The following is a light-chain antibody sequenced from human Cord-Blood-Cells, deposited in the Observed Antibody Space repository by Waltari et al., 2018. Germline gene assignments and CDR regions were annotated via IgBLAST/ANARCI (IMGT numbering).Light chain of an antibody. V-gene: IGKV4-1*01. J-gene: IGKJ3*01. CDR2: WAS. Sequence: DLVMTQTPNSLAVSLGGRATLNCKSSPSVLYSSNNKNYLAWYQQKPGQPPKLLIYWASTRESGVPDRFSGSGSGTDFTLTISSLQAEDVAVYYCQQYYSTPLTFGPGTKVDIK. CDR1: PSVLYSSNNKNY. CDR3: QQYYSTPLT.